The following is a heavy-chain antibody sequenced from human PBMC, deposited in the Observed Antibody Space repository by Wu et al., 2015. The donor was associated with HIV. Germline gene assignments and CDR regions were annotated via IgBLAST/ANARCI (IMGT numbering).Heavy chain of an antibody. CDR2: INPNGGST. CDR3: AREGGDCGGGTCRYYGLDV. CDR1: GYIFITYY. V-gene: IGHV1-46*01. Sequence: QVQLMQSGAEVRKPGASVKVSCKASGYIFITYYMHWVRQAPGQGLEWMGIINPNGGSTRYAPKFQGRVTMTTDTSTSTFHMELSSLRSEDTAIYYCAREGGDCGGGTCRYYGLDVWGQGTTVTVSS. J-gene: IGHJ6*02. D-gene: IGHD2-15*01.